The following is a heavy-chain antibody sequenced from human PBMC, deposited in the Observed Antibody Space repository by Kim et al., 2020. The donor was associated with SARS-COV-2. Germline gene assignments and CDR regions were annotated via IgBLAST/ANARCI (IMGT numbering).Heavy chain of an antibody. V-gene: IGHV3-66*04. CDR2: IYSGGST. CDR1: GFTVSSNY. CDR3: ARLGAAITIFGVVTPDAFDI. Sequence: GGSLRLSCAASGFTVSSNYMSWVRQAPGKGLEWVSVIYSGGSTYYADSVKGRFTISRDNSKNTLYLQMNSLRAEDTAVYYCARLGAAITIFGVVTPDAFDIWGQGTMVTVSS. D-gene: IGHD3-3*01. J-gene: IGHJ3*02.